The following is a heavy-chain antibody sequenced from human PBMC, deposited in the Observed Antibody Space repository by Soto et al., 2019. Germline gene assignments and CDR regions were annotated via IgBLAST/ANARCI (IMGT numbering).Heavy chain of an antibody. V-gene: IGHV2-70*04. CDR3: ARGSGSYCDY. D-gene: IGHD3-10*01. Sequence: SGPTLVNPTHTLTLTCTFSGFSLSTSGMRVSWIRQPPGKALEWLARIHWDDDKFYSTSLKTRLTISKDTSKNQVVLTMTNMDHVDTATYYCARGSGSYCDYWGQGALVTVSS. CDR2: IHWDDDK. J-gene: IGHJ4*02. CDR1: GFSLSTSGMR.